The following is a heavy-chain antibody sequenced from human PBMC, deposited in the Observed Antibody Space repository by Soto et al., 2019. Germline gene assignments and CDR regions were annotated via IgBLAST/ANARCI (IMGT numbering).Heavy chain of an antibody. CDR1: GFTFTRYS. Sequence: GGCLRLSCAASGFTFTRYSMNWVRQAPGKGLEWVSSISSTTNYIYYGDSMKGRFTISRDNAKNSLYLEMNSLRAEDTAVYYCARESEDLTSNFDYWGQGTLVTVSS. V-gene: IGHV3-21*06. CDR3: ARESEDLTSNFDY. CDR2: ISSTTNYI. J-gene: IGHJ4*02.